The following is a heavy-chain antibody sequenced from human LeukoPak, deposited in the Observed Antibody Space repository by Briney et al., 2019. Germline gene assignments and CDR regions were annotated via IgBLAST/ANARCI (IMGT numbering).Heavy chain of an antibody. CDR2: IYYSGSA. D-gene: IGHD2-21*02. J-gene: IGHJ4*02. CDR3: ARDRLYYFDF. V-gene: IGHV4-59*01. Sequence: SETLSLTCTVSGGSISTYYWSCIRQSPGKGLEWIGYIYYSGSANYNPSLKSRVTISVDTSKNQFSLRLSSVTAADTAVYYCARDRLYYFDFWGQGTLVTVSS. CDR1: GGSISTYY.